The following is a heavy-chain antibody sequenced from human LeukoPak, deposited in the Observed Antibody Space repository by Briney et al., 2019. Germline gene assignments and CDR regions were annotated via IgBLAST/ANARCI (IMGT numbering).Heavy chain of an antibody. V-gene: IGHV1-69*05. J-gene: IGHJ4*02. Sequence: SVKVSCKASGGTFSSYAISWVRQAPGQGLEWMGRIIPIFGTANYAQKLQGRVTITTDESTSTAYMELSSLRSEDTAVYYCARDLLGATSTDYWGQGTLVTVSS. CDR1: GGTFSSYA. CDR2: IIPIFGTA. CDR3: ARDLLGATSTDY. D-gene: IGHD1-26*01.